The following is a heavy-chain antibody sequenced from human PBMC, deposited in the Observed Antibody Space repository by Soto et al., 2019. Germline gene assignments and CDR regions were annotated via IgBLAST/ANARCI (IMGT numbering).Heavy chain of an antibody. Sequence: GGSLRLSCSASGFIYSSFAMHWVRQVPGKGLEWVAVISYDGSNKYYADSVKGRFTISRDNSKNTLYLQMNSLRDEDTAVYYCVRAAGYSGNDYVYYYGMDVWGQGTTVTVSS. V-gene: IGHV3-30*03. CDR3: VRAAGYSGNDYVYYYGMDV. D-gene: IGHD5-12*01. CDR1: GFIYSSFA. CDR2: ISYDGSNK. J-gene: IGHJ6*02.